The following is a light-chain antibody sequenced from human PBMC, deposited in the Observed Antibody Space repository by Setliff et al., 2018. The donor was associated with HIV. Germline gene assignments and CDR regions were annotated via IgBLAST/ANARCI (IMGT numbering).Light chain of an antibody. CDR1: DNDVGGYNS. CDR3: SSYASSSTVL. CDR2: EVS. J-gene: IGLJ2*01. Sequence: QSVLTQPASVSGSPGQSITISCTGTDNDVGGYNSFSWYQHHPCKAPKLIIFEVSNRPSGISNRFSGSKSGNTASLTSSGLQAEDEADYVCSSYASSSTVLFGGGTKVTVL. V-gene: IGLV2-14*01.